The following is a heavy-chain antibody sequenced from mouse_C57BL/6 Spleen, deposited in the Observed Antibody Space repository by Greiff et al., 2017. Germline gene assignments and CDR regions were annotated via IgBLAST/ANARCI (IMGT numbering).Heavy chain of an antibody. V-gene: IGHV1-69*01. CDR3: AKNDDYDASSYWYFDG. D-gene: IGHD2-4*01. CDR2: IDPSDSYT. J-gene: IGHJ1*03. Sequence: QVQLQQPGAELVMPGASVKLSCKASGYTFTSYWMHWVKQRPGQGLEWIGEIDPSDSYTNYNQKFKGKSTLTVDKSSSTAYMQLSSLTSEDSAVYYCAKNDDYDASSYWYFDGWGTGTTVTVSS. CDR1: GYTFTSYW.